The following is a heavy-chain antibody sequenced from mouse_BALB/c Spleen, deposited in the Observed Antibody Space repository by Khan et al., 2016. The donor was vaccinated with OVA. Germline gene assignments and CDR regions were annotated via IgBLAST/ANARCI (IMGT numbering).Heavy chain of an antibody. Sequence: QVQLQQPGAELVRPGASVKLSCKASGYTFTSYWMNWVRQRPRQGLDWIGKINPSDSETHYNQMFKDKATLTVDKSSGTAYMQLSSLTSEDSAVYYCARREKYGYDPSWFAYWGQGTLVTVSA. D-gene: IGHD2-2*01. J-gene: IGHJ3*01. CDR1: GYTFTSYW. V-gene: IGHV1-52*01. CDR3: ARREKYGYDPSWFAY. CDR2: INPSDSET.